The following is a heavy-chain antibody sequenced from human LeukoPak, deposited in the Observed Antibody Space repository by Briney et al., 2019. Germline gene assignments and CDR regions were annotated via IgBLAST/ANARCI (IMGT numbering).Heavy chain of an antibody. CDR2: INPNSGGT. V-gene: IGHV1-2*02. CDR1: GYTFTGYY. J-gene: IGHJ3*02. Sequence: ASVKVSCKASGYTFTGYYMHWVRQAPGQGLEWMGWINPNSGGTNYAQKFQGRVTMTRDTSISTAYMELSRLRSEDTAVYYCARAFCSSTSCYGAFDIWGQGTMVTVSS. CDR3: ARAFCSSTSCYGAFDI. D-gene: IGHD2-2*01.